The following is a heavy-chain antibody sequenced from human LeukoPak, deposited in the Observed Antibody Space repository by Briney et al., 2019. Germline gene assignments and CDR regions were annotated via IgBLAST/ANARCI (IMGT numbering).Heavy chain of an antibody. V-gene: IGHV4-34*01. J-gene: IGHJ4*02. Sequence: SETLSLTCAVYGGSFSGYYWSWIRQPPGKGLEWIGEINHSGSTNYNPSLKSRVTISVDTSKNQFSLKLSSVTAADTAVYYCARGVGATTWYFDYWGQGTLVTVSS. CDR3: ARGVGATTWYFDY. CDR2: INHSGST. CDR1: GGSFSGYY. D-gene: IGHD1-26*01.